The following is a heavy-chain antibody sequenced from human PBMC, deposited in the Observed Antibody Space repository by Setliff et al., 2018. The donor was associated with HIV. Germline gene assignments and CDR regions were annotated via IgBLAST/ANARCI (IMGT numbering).Heavy chain of an antibody. V-gene: IGHV1-69*13. CDR3: ARGFEVESSGWFDP. Sequence: GASVKVSCKASGGTFRDSSISWLRQAPGQGLEWLGMIIPIFGTTEYRQKFQDRVTITADENTGTAYMELSSLRSEDTAVYYCARGFEVESSGWFDPWGQGTLVTVSS. J-gene: IGHJ5*02. CDR1: GGTFRDSS. D-gene: IGHD3-9*01. CDR2: IIPIFGTT.